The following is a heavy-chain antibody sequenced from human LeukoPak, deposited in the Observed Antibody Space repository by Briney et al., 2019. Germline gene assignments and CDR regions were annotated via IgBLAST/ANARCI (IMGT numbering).Heavy chain of an antibody. CDR3: ARGVVVESYYYGMDV. J-gene: IGHJ6*02. CDR1: GYTFTSYD. Sequence: GASVKVSCKASGYTFTSYDINWVRQATGQGLEWMGWMNPNSGNTGYAQKFQGRVTMTRNTSISTAYMELSSLRSEDTAVYYCARGVVVESYYYGMDVWGQGTTVTVSS. V-gene: IGHV1-8*01. CDR2: MNPNSGNT. D-gene: IGHD3-22*01.